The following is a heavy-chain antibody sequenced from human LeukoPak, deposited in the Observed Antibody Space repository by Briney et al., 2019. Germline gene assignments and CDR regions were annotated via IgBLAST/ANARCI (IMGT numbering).Heavy chain of an antibody. Sequence: SETLSLTCAVYGGSFSGYYWSWIRQPPGKGLEWIGEINHSGSTNYNPSLKSRVTISVDTSKNQFSLKLSSVTAADTAVYYCARGRQAARHYFDYWGQGTLVTVSS. V-gene: IGHV4-34*01. D-gene: IGHD6-6*01. CDR1: GGSFSGYY. CDR3: ARGRQAARHYFDY. CDR2: INHSGST. J-gene: IGHJ4*02.